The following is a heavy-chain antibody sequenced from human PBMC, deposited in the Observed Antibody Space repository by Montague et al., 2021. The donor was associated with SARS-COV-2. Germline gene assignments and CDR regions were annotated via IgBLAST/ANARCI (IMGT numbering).Heavy chain of an antibody. CDR3: ATGGASAWAFAFYYGMDV. Sequence: SGKVSCKVSGYPLTELSMHWLRQAPGKGLEWMGGFDPEDGETIYAQKFQGRVTMTEDTSTDTAYMELSSLRSEDTAVYYCATGGASAWAFAFYYGMDVWGQGTTVTVSS. D-gene: IGHD2/OR15-2a*01. CDR2: FDPEDGET. V-gene: IGHV1-24*01. CDR1: GYPLTELS. J-gene: IGHJ6*02.